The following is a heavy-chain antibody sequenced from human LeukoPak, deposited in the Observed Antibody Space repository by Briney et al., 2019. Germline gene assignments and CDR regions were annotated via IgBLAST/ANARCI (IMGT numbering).Heavy chain of an antibody. CDR3: ARLTWDTAMVIDDY. Sequence: SETLSLTCAVSGGSISSGGYSWSWIRQPPGKGLEWIGYIYYSGSTNYNPSLKSRVTISVDTSKNQFSLKLSSVTAADTAVYYCARLTWDTAMVIDDYWGQGTLVTVSS. D-gene: IGHD5-18*01. CDR2: IYYSGST. V-gene: IGHV4-61*08. J-gene: IGHJ4*02. CDR1: GGSISSGGYS.